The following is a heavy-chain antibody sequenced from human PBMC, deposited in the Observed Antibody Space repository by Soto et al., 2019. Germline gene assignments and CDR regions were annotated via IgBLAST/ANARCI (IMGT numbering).Heavy chain of an antibody. CDR1: GYTFTSYA. D-gene: IGHD3-10*01. CDR3: AREMLTMVRGARPLPYFQH. J-gene: IGHJ1*01. CDR2: INAGNGNT. V-gene: IGHV1-3*01. Sequence: EASVKVSCKASGYTFTSYAMHWVRQAPGQRLEWIGWINAGNGNTKYSQKFQGRVTITRDTSASTAYMELSSLRSEDTAVYYCAREMLTMVRGARPLPYFQHWGQGTLVTVSS.